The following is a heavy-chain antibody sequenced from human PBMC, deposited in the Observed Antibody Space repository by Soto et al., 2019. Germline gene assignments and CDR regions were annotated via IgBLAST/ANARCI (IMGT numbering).Heavy chain of an antibody. Sequence: PSETLSLTCAVYGGPFSGYYWSWIRQPPGKGLEWIGEINHSGSTNYNPSLKSRVTISVDTSKNQFSLKLSSVTAADTAVYYCARGRAKDYYDLKYFDYWGKGTLVTVSS. CDR2: INHSGST. CDR3: ARGRAKDYYDLKYFDY. J-gene: IGHJ4*02. V-gene: IGHV4-34*01. D-gene: IGHD3-22*01. CDR1: GGPFSGYY.